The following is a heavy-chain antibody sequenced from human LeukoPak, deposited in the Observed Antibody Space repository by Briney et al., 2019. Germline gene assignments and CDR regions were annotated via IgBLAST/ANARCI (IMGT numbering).Heavy chain of an antibody. CDR1: GFTFSSYA. Sequence: PGGSLRLSCAASGFTFSSYAMSWVRQAPGKGLEWVSTISGSGGSTYYADSVKGRFTISRDNSKNMVYLQMNSLRAEETAVYYCAKDLEYGSSRFYCDYWGQGTLVTVSA. CDR3: AKDLEYGSSRFYCDY. J-gene: IGHJ4*02. D-gene: IGHD6-6*01. V-gene: IGHV3-23*01. CDR2: ISGSGGST.